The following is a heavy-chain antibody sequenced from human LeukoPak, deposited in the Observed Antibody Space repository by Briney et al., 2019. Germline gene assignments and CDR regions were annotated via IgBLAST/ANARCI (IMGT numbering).Heavy chain of an antibody. CDR1: GGSLSSSSYY. V-gene: IGHV4-39*01. CDR2: IYYSGST. Sequence: SETLSLTCTVSGGSLSSSSYYWGWIRQPPGKGLAWIGSIYYSGSTYYNPSLKSRVTISVDTSKNQFSLKLSSVTAADTAVYYCARAVSSGWSRYWGQGTLVTVSS. CDR3: ARAVSSGWSRY. D-gene: IGHD6-19*01. J-gene: IGHJ4*02.